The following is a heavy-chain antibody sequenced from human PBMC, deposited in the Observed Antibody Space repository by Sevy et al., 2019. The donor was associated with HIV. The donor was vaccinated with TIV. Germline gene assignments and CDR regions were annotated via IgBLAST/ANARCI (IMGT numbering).Heavy chain of an antibody. CDR2: SIPIFGTA. J-gene: IGHJ6*02. CDR1: GGTFSSYA. V-gene: IGHV1-69*13. D-gene: IGHD3-3*01. Sequence: ASVKVSCKASGGTFSSYAISWVRQAPGQGLEWMGGSIPIFGTANYAQKFQGRVTITADESTRTAYMELCSLRSEDTAVYYCASRNPTIFGVDPEDYYYGMDVWGQGTTVTVSS. CDR3: ASRNPTIFGVDPEDYYYGMDV.